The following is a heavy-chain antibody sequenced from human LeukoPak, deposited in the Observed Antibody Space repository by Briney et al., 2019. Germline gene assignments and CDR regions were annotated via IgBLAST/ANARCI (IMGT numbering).Heavy chain of an antibody. D-gene: IGHD3-22*01. CDR3: ARAVKDYYDSSGYSQTFDY. V-gene: IGHV4-30-2*01. J-gene: IGHJ4*02. Sequence: SETLSLTCAVSGGSISSGGYSWSWIRQPPGKGLEWIGYIYHSGSTYYNPSLKSRVTISVDRSKNQFSLKLSSVTAADTAVYYCARAVKDYYDSSGYSQTFDYWGQGTLVTVSS. CDR2: IYHSGST. CDR1: GGSISSGGYS.